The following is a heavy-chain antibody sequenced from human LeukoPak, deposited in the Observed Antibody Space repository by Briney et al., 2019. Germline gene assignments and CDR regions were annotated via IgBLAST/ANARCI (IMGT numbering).Heavy chain of an antibody. CDR1: GGSISSSSYS. D-gene: IGHD1-26*01. CDR3: ARVPVNIWENWFDP. J-gene: IGHJ5*02. CDR2: IYYSGNS. Sequence: PETLSLTCTVSGGSISSSSYSWGWIRQPPGKGLEWIGSIYYSGNSYYNPSLKSRVTISVDTSKNQFSLRLSSVTAADTAVYYCARVPVNIWENWFDPWGQGTLVTVSS. V-gene: IGHV4-39*07.